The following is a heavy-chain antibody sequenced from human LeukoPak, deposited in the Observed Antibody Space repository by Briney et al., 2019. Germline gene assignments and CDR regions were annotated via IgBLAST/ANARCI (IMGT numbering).Heavy chain of an antibody. V-gene: IGHV1-8*03. CDR3: ARDFGGWELRGNVFDI. D-gene: IGHD1-26*01. Sequence: ASVKVSCKASGYTFTSYDINWVRQATGQGLEWMGWMNPNSGNTGYAQKFQGRVTITRNTSISTAYMELSSLRSEDTAVYYCARDFGGWELRGNVFDIWGKGKRVTVS. CDR2: MNPNSGNT. CDR1: GYTFTSYD. J-gene: IGHJ3*02.